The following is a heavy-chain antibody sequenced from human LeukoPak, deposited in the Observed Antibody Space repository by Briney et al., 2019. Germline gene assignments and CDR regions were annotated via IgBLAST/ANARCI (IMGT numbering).Heavy chain of an antibody. J-gene: IGHJ4*02. D-gene: IGHD1-26*01. Sequence: AASVKVSCKASGGTFISYAISWVRQAPGQGLEWMGGIIPIFGTANYAQKFQGRVTITADESTSTAYMELSSLRSEDTAVYYCARIYSGSYFDYWGQGTLVTVSS. CDR1: GGTFISYA. CDR2: IIPIFGTA. V-gene: IGHV1-69*13. CDR3: ARIYSGSYFDY.